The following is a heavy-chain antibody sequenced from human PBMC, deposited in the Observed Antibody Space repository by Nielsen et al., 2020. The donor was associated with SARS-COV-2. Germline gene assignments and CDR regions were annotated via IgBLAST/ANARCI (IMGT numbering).Heavy chain of an antibody. D-gene: IGHD5-18*01. CDR1: GFTFSSYS. Sequence: GESLKISCAASGFTFSSYSMNWVRQAPGKGLEWVSSISSSSSYIYYADSVKGRFTISRDNAKNSLYLQMNSLRAEDTAVYYCARGHTGYYMDVWGKGTTVTVSS. J-gene: IGHJ6*03. V-gene: IGHV3-21*01. CDR2: ISSSSSYI. CDR3: ARGHTGYYMDV.